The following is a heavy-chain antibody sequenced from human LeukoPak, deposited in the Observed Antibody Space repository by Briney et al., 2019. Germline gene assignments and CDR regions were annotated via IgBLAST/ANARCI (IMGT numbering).Heavy chain of an antibody. J-gene: IGHJ4*02. Sequence: GESLKISCKGSGYRFTDYWIAWVRQMPGKGLGWMGIVYPSNSETRYSPSFQGQVTISADKSISTGYLQWNSLKASDTAMYFCARHRYSGSDTQGFDYWGQGTLVTVSS. D-gene: IGHD5-12*01. V-gene: IGHV5-51*01. CDR1: GYRFTDYW. CDR2: VYPSNSET. CDR3: ARHRYSGSDTQGFDY.